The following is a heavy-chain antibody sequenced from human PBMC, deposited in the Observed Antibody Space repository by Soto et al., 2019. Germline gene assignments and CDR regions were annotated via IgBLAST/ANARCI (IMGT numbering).Heavy chain of an antibody. CDR1: GGSISSYY. CDR3: ARLGLNCGYDFGGSDY. J-gene: IGHJ4*02. D-gene: IGHD5-12*01. V-gene: IGHV4-59*01. CDR2: IYYSGST. Sequence: SETLSLTCTVSGGSISSYYWSWIRQPPGKGLEWIGYIYYSGSTNYNPSLKSRVTISVDTSKNQFSLKLSSVTAADTAVYYCARLGLNCGYDFGGSDYRGQGSLVTVSS.